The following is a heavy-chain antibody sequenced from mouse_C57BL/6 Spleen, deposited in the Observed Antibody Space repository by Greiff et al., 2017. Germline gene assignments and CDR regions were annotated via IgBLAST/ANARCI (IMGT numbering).Heavy chain of an antibody. CDR3: ARRDYGSSNYAMDY. V-gene: IGHV1-64*01. CDR2: IHPNSGST. J-gene: IGHJ4*01. D-gene: IGHD2-2*01. CDR1: GYTFTSYW. Sequence: VQLQQPGAELVKPGASAKLSCKASGYTFTSYWMHWVKQRPGQGLEWIGMIHPNSGSTNYNEKFKSKATLTVDKSSSTAYMQLSSLTSEDSAVYYCARRDYGSSNYAMDYWGQGTSVTVSS.